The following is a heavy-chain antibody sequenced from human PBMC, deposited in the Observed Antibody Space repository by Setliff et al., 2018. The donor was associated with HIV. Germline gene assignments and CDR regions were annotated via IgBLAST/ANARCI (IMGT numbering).Heavy chain of an antibody. CDR1: GDSISTDY. CDR2: IYNSAST. V-gene: IGHV4-59*08. D-gene: IGHD3-10*01. J-gene: IGHJ5*02. CDR3: ARHSGVASPNWFDP. Sequence: SETLSLTCTVSGDSISTDYWTWIRQPPGKGLEWIGYIYNSASTSYNPSLKSRVTISVDTSKNQFSLKLSSVTAADTAFYYCARHSGVASPNWFDPWGQGTLVTVSS.